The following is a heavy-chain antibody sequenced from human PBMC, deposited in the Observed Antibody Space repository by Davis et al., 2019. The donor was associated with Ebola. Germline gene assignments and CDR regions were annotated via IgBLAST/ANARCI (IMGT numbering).Heavy chain of an antibody. J-gene: IGHJ4*02. CDR1: GGSISSSDYY. D-gene: IGHD6-13*01. CDR2: INHSGST. V-gene: IGHV4-39*07. Sequence: SETLSLTCTVSGGSISSSDYYWSWIRKPPGKGLEWIGEINHSGSTNYNPSLKSRVTISVDTSKNQFSLKLSSVTAADTAVYYCARGRGSSWSRAGRFDYWGQGTLVTVSS. CDR3: ARGRGSSWSRAGRFDY.